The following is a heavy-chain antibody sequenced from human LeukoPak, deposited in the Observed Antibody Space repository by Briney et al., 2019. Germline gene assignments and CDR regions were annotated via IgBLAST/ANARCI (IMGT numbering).Heavy chain of an antibody. Sequence: GRSLRLSCAASGFTFSSYGMHWVRQAPGKGLEWVAVISYDGSNKYYADSVKGRFTISRDNSKNTLYLQMNSLRAEDTAVYYCARGRVTMVRGVISYYGMDVWGQGTTVTVSS. CDR2: ISYDGSNK. J-gene: IGHJ6*02. D-gene: IGHD3-10*01. CDR3: ARGRVTMVRGVISYYGMDV. CDR1: GFTFSSYG. V-gene: IGHV3-30*03.